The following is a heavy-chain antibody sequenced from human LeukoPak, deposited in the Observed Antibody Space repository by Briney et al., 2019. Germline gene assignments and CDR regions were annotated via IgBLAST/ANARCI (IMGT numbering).Heavy chain of an antibody. CDR2: IYSGGST. CDR3: ARGGSYLSAFDI. Sequence: GGSLRLSCAASGFTFSTYSMTWVRQGPGKGLEWVSIIYSGGSTFYADSVKGRFTISRDNSKNTLYLQMNSLRAEDTAVYYCARGGSYLSAFDIWGQGTMVTVSS. D-gene: IGHD1-26*01. CDR1: GFTFSTYS. V-gene: IGHV3-53*01. J-gene: IGHJ3*02.